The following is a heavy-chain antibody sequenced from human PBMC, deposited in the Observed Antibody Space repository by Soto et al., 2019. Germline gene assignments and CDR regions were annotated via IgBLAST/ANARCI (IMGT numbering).Heavy chain of an antibody. CDR3: AKDLNYYDTSGYLEGTDY. CDR1: GFTFSSYG. J-gene: IGHJ4*02. D-gene: IGHD3-22*01. V-gene: IGHV3-30*18. CDR2: ISYDGSDK. Sequence: GGSLRLSCAASGFTFSSYGMHWVRPAPGKGLEWVALISYDGSDKYSAGSVKGRFTISRDHSKNTLYLQMNSLRAEDTAIYYCAKDLNYYDTSGYLEGTDYWGQGTLVTVSS.